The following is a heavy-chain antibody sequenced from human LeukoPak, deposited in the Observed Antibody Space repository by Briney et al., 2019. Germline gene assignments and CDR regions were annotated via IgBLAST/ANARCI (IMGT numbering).Heavy chain of an antibody. CDR1: GFTFSRYW. Sequence: PGGSLRLSCAASGFTFSRYWMSWVRQAPGRGLEWVSVVMPTGGHTYYADSVKGRFTISRDISKNTLYLQMNSLRPEDTALYYCAKSLAGGVVFDYWGQGTLVTVS. V-gene: IGHV3-23*01. CDR2: VMPTGGHT. D-gene: IGHD2-8*02. J-gene: IGHJ4*02. CDR3: AKSLAGGVVFDY.